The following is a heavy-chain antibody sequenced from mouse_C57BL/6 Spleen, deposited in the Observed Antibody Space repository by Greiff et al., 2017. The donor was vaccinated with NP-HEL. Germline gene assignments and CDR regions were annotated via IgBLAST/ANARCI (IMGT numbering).Heavy chain of an antibody. J-gene: IGHJ4*01. CDR2: IDPSDSYT. CDR3: ARAGYAMDY. CDR1: GYTFTSYW. V-gene: IGHV1-59*01. Sequence: QVQLQQPGAELVGPGTSVKLSCKASGYTFTSYWMHWVKQRPGQGLEWIGVIDPSDSYTNYNQKFKGKATLTVDTSSSTAYMQLSSLASEDSAVYYCARAGYAMDYWGQGTSVTVSS.